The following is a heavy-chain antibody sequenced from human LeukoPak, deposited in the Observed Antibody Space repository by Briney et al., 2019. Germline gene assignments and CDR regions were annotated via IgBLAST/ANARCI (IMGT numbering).Heavy chain of an antibody. J-gene: IGHJ4*02. D-gene: IGHD6-13*01. CDR2: IYSGGST. CDR3: AKVRPIAAAGPFDY. V-gene: IGHV3-53*01. Sequence: GGSLRLSCAASGFTVISNYMSWVRQAPGKGLEWVSVIYSGGSTYYADSVKGRFTISRDNSKNTLYLQMNSLRAEDTAVYYCAKVRPIAAAGPFDYWGQGTLVTVSS. CDR1: GFTVISNY.